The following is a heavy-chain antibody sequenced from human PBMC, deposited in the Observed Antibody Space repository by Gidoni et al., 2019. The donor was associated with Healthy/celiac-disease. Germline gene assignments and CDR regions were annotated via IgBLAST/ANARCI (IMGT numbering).Heavy chain of an antibody. D-gene: IGHD3-10*01. CDR1: RGTFSSYA. J-gene: IGHJ6*02. Sequence: QVQLVQSGAAVPQPGSSVTVSCKASRGTFSSYAISWVRQAPGQGLEWMGGITPIFGTANYAQKFQGRVTITADKSTSTAYMERSSLRSEDTAVYYCAKPVREYYYYGMDVWGQGTTVTVSS. CDR3: AKPVREYYYYGMDV. V-gene: IGHV1-69*06. CDR2: ITPIFGTA.